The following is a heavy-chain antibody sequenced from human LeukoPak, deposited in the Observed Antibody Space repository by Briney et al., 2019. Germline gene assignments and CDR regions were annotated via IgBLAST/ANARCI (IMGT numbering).Heavy chain of an antibody. J-gene: IGHJ4*02. CDR1: GGSFSGYY. D-gene: IGHD2-2*01. CDR2: IYYSGST. V-gene: IGHV4-59*08. CDR3: ARGPSRFDY. Sequence: SETLSLTCAVYGGSFSGYYWSWIRQPPGKGLEWIGYIYYSGSTNYNPSLKSRVTISVDTSKNQFSLKVTSVTAADTAVYYCARGPSRFDYWGQGTLVTVSS.